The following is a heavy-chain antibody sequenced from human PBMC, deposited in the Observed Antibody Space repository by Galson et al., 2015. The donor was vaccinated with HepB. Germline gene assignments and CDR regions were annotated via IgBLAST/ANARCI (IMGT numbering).Heavy chain of an antibody. Sequence: SLRLSCAASGFTFSSYAMHWVRQAPGKGLEWVAVISYDGSNKYYADSVKGRFTISRDNSKNTLYLQMNSLRAEDTAVYYCARDPLITMVRGGSSLFDYWGQGTLVTVSS. V-gene: IGHV3-30*04. CDR2: ISYDGSNK. CDR3: ARDPLITMVRGGSSLFDY. J-gene: IGHJ4*02. D-gene: IGHD3-10*01. CDR1: GFTFSSYA.